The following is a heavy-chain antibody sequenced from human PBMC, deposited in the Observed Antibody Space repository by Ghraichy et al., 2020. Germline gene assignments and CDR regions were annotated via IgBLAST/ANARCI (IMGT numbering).Heavy chain of an antibody. V-gene: IGHV4-59*01. CDR3: ARRNWGGAIDF. Sequence: SETLSLTCTVTGGSISSYYWIWIRQPPGKGLEWVGYFQYSGSTVYNPSLKSRVTISEDMSKNQFSLRLNSVTAADTAVYYCARRNWGGAIDFWGQGTLVTVSS. J-gene: IGHJ4*02. CDR1: GGSISSYY. D-gene: IGHD7-27*01. CDR2: FQYSGST.